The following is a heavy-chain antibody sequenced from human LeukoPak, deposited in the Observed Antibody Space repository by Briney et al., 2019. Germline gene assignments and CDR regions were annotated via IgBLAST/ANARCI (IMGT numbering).Heavy chain of an antibody. J-gene: IGHJ4*02. Sequence: GGSLRLSCAASGFTFTIFGFNWVRQAPGKVPEWVSYIDARSGITYYADSVQGRFTISRDNAQESVFLQMNSLRADDTAVYYCARDDIAAAGAIDYWGQGTLVTVSS. V-gene: IGHV3-48*01. CDR1: GFTFTIFG. D-gene: IGHD6-13*01. CDR3: ARDDIAAAGAIDY. CDR2: IDARSGIT.